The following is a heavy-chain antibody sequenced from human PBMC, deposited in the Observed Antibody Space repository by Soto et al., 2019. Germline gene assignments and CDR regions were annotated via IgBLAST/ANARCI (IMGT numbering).Heavy chain of an antibody. CDR3: ARHSASSWSYYYYMDV. V-gene: IGHV4-39*01. CDR2: IYYSGST. D-gene: IGHD3-3*01. CDR1: GGSISSSNYY. J-gene: IGHJ6*03. Sequence: ETLSLTCTVSGGSISSSNYYWGWIRQPPGKGLEWIGSIYYSGSTYYNPSLKSRVTISVDTSKNQFSLKLSSVIAADTAVYYCARHSASSWSYYYYMDVWGKGTTVTVSS.